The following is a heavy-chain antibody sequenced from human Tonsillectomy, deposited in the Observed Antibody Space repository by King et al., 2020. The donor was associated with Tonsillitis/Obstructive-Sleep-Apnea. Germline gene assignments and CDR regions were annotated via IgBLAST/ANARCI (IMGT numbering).Heavy chain of an antibody. V-gene: IGHV3-64D*06. D-gene: IGHD2-2*01. J-gene: IGHJ4*02. CDR2: ISSYEGST. Sequence: VQLVESGGALVQPGGSLRLSCSASGFTFNSYAMHWVRQAPGKGLEYVSAISSYEGSTYYADPVKGRFTISRDNSKNTLYLQMSSLRAEDTAVYYCVKDRGNSISCYDCAFDYWGQGTLVTVSS. CDR1: GFTFNSYA. CDR3: VKDRGNSISCYDCAFDY.